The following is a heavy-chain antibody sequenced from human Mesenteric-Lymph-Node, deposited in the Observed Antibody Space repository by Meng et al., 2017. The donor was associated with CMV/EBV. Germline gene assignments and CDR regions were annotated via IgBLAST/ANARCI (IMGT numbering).Heavy chain of an antibody. CDR1: GISFSDFA. D-gene: IGHD3-10*01. CDR2: ISGSGGTT. J-gene: IGHJ3*02. CDR3: ARDRAVWFGESRDAFDI. Sequence: GESLKISCAASGISFSDFAMNWVRQVPGKGLEWVSGISGSGGTTYYAGSVKGRFTISRDNSMSTLYLQMDSLRAEDTALYYCARDRAVWFGESRDAFDIWGQGTMVTVSS. V-gene: IGHV3-23*01.